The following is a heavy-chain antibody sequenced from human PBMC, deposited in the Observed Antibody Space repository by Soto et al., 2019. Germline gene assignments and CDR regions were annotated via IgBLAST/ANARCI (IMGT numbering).Heavy chain of an antibody. CDR3: AKDTEAGIAVLQH. J-gene: IGHJ1*01. D-gene: IGHD6-19*01. CDR2: ISWNSGSI. Sequence: EVQLVESGGGLVQPGRSLRLSCAASGFTFDDYAMHWVRQAPGKGLEWVSGISWNSGSIGYADSVKGRFTISRDNAKNSLYLQMNSLRAEDTALYYCAKDTEAGIAVLQHWGQGTLVTVSS. CDR1: GFTFDDYA. V-gene: IGHV3-9*01.